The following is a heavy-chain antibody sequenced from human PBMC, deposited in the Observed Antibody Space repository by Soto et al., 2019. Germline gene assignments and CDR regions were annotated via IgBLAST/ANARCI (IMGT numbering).Heavy chain of an antibody. V-gene: IGHV3-30-3*01. CDR2: ISYDGSNK. J-gene: IGHJ4*02. CDR1: GFTFSSYA. CDR3: ARDAGARITMVRGPFDY. D-gene: IGHD3-10*01. Sequence: QVQLVESGGGVVQPGRSLRLSCAASGFTFSSYAMHWVRQAPGKGLEWVAVISYDGSNKYYADSVKGRFTISRDNSKNTLYLQMNSLIAEDTAVYYCARDAGARITMVRGPFDYWGQGTLVTVSS.